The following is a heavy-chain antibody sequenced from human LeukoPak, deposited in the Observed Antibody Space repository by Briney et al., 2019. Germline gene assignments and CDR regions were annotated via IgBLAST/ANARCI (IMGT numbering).Heavy chain of an antibody. D-gene: IGHD1-7*01. Sequence: GGSLRLSCAASGFTFSSYSMNWVRQAPGKGLEWVAVISKDGSDKYYPGSVRGRFTISRDNSKNTIYLQMDSLRAEDTAIYYCARDYWWNYDYWGQGTLVTVSS. J-gene: IGHJ4*02. CDR1: GFTFSSYS. V-gene: IGHV3-30*03. CDR3: ARDYWWNYDY. CDR2: ISKDGSDK.